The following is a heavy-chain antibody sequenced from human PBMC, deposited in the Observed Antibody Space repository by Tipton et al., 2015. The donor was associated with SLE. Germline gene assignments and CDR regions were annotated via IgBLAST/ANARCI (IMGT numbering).Heavy chain of an antibody. J-gene: IGHJ6*02. Sequence: YLRLSCAASGFTFSSYSMNWVRQAPGKGLEWVSSISSSSSYIYYADSVKGRFTISRDNAKNSLYLQMNSLRAEDTAVYYCARGGDGYPFGMDVWGQGTTVTVSS. CDR2: ISSSSSYI. CDR1: GFTFSSYS. D-gene: IGHD5-24*01. V-gene: IGHV3-21*01. CDR3: ARGGDGYPFGMDV.